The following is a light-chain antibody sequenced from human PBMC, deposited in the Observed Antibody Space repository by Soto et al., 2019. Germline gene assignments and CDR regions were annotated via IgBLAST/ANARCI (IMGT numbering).Light chain of an antibody. Sequence: IKMTMSPSTLSASIGDRVTITCRASQSISSWLAWYQQKPGKAPKLLIYKASSLESGVPSRFSGSGSGTEFTLTISSLQPDDFATYYCQQYNSYLYTFGQGTKVDIK. CDR1: QSISSW. V-gene: IGKV1-5*03. CDR3: QQYNSYLYT. J-gene: IGKJ2*01. CDR2: KAS.